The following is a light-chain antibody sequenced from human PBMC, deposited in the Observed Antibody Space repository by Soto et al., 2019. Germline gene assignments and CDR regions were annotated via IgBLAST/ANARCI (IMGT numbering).Light chain of an antibody. CDR2: GAS. CDR1: QSVSSSY. J-gene: IGKJ5*01. Sequence: EMVLTQSPGTLSLSPGERATLSCRASQSVSSSYLAWYQQKPGQAPRLLIYGASSRATGIPDRFSGSGSGTDLTLTISRLEPEDFAVYYCQQYGSSPFGQGTRLEIK. CDR3: QQYGSSP. V-gene: IGKV3-20*01.